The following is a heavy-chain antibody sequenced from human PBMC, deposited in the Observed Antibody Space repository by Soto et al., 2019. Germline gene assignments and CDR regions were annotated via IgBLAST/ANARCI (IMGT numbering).Heavy chain of an antibody. CDR2: LYSGGST. D-gene: IGHD6-19*01. CDR1: GFTVSSNY. V-gene: IGHV3-53*04. CDR3: ARESLAVAGSAGWYFDL. Sequence: EVQLVESGGGLVQPGGSLRLSCAASGFTVSSNYMNWVRQAPGKGLEWVSILYSGGSTYYADSVKGRFTISRHNPNNTLYLQMSSLTAEDTAVDYGARESLAVAGSAGWYFDLWGRGTLVTVSS. J-gene: IGHJ2*01.